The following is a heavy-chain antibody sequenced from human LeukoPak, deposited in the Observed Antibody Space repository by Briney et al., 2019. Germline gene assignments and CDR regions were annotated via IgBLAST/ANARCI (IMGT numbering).Heavy chain of an antibody. CDR2: INPGGSSI. D-gene: IGHD1-14*01. CDR3: ARSNRADDY. CDR1: VFTFSSYW. V-gene: IGHV3-74*01. J-gene: IGHJ4*02. Sequence: PGRSLRLSCAASVFTFSSYWMHWVREVPGKGLVWVARINPGGSSITYADSVKGRFTISRDNAKNTLYLQMDSLRAEDTGVYYCARSNRADDYWGQGTLVTVSS.